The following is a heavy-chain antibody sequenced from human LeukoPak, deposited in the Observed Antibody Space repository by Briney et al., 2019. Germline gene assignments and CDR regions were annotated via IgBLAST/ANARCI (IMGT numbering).Heavy chain of an antibody. Sequence: GGSLRLSCAASGFSFSSYAMIWVRHAPGAGLGWGSSISGGGGSTYYADSAKGRFTISRDNSKNTLYLQMNSLRAEDTAVYYCARDPPTLFDFWSGYYLGYWGQGTLVTVSS. J-gene: IGHJ4*02. CDR3: ARDPPTLFDFWSGYYLGY. CDR1: GFSFSSYA. CDR2: ISGGGGST. D-gene: IGHD3-3*01. V-gene: IGHV3-23*01.